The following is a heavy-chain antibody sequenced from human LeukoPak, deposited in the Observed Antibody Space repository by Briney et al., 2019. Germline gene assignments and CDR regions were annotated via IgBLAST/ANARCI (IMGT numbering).Heavy chain of an antibody. CDR3: AREGGHCSNGICSYFDY. CDR2: ISSSNTYI. J-gene: IGHJ4*02. D-gene: IGHD2-8*01. Sequence: GGSLRLSCAASGFTFSSYSMNWVRQAPGKGLEWVSSISSSNTYIYYADSVKGRFTISRDSAKNSLYLQMSSLRAEDTAVYYCAREGGHCSNGICSYFDYWGQGSLVTVSS. CDR1: GFTFSSYS. V-gene: IGHV3-21*01.